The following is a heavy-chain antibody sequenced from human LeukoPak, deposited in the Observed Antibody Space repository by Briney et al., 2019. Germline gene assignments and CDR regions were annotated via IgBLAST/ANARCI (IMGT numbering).Heavy chain of an antibody. CDR2: ISWNSGTK. Sequence: GGSLRLSCAASGFTFDDYAMHWVRQAPGKGLEWVSGISWNSGTKGYADSVKGRFTISRDNAKNSLYLQMDSLRGEDAALYYCAVLHYYAMDVWGQGTTVTVSS. CDR1: GFTFDDYA. J-gene: IGHJ6*02. D-gene: IGHD2-8*01. V-gene: IGHV3-9*01. CDR3: AVLHYYAMDV.